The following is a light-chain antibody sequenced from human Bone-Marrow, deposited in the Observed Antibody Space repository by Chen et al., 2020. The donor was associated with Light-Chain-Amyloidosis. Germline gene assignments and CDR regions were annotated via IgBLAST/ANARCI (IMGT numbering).Light chain of an antibody. CDR3: CSFAGGVVP. CDR1: GNDVGIYKL. J-gene: IGLJ2*01. V-gene: IGLV2-23*01. CDR2: EAT. Sequence: SALSQPAPGSGSPGQSITTPCPGAGNDVGIYKLVSWYQHHPGKAPKLIIYEATARPSGVSTRVSGSQSGNTASLTISGLQAEDEADYYCCSFAGGVVPFGGGTKVTVL.